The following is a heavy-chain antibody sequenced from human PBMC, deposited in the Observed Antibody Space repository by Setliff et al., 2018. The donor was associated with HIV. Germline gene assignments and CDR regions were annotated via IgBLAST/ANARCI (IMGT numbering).Heavy chain of an antibody. Sequence: GSGPTLVNPTQTLTLTCTFSGFSLTTSGIRVTWVRQPPGKALEWLARIDWEDDKFYSTSLKTRLTISKDTSKNQVVLTMTNMGPLDTATYFCARTYYYDSSGYYPSEYMDVWGKGTTVTVSS. CDR2: IDWEDDK. CDR1: GFSLTTSGIR. V-gene: IGHV2-70*04. D-gene: IGHD3-22*01. CDR3: ARTYYYDSSGYYPSEYMDV. J-gene: IGHJ6*03.